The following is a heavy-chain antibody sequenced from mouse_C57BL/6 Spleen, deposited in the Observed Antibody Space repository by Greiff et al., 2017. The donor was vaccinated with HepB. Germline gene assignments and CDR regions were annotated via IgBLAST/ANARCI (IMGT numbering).Heavy chain of an antibody. J-gene: IGHJ3*01. D-gene: IGHD4-1*01. CDR1: GYAFTNYL. CDR3: ARRANWDEDWFAY. CDR2: INPGSGGT. V-gene: IGHV1-54*01. Sequence: VQLQQSGAELVRPGTSVKVSCKASGYAFTNYLIEWVKQRPGQGLEWIGVINPGSGGTNYNEKFKGKATLTADKSSSTAYMQLSSLTSEDSAVYFCARRANWDEDWFAYWGQGTLVTVSA.